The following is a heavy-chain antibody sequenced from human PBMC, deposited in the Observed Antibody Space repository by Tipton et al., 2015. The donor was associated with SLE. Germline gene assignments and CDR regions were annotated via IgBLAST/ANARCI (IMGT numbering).Heavy chain of an antibody. D-gene: IGHD2-15*01. CDR2: INYGGNS. J-gene: IGHJ4*02. CDR1: GGSFSYY. CDR3: ARGRYCSGGSCYSLDY. Sequence: TLSLTCAVYGGSFSYYWTWIRQAPGKGLEWIGEINYGGNSNHNPSLASRITSSVDTSKNQFSLEMSYMTAADTAVYYCARGRYCSGGSCYSLDYWGQGIPVTVSS. V-gene: IGHV4-34*01.